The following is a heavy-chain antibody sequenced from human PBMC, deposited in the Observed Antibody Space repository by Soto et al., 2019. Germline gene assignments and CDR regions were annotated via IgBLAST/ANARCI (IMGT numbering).Heavy chain of an antibody. Sequence: GSGPPLAHPTQTFTFTCTFSGFSLSTSQVGVGWIRQPPGKALEWLAHVYWNDAKYYSLSLKTRLTITKDTSKNQVVLTMTKMDPVDTATYFRAHLNTRGYYFDYWGQGALVTVSS. CDR1: GFSLSTSQVG. J-gene: IGHJ4*02. CDR3: AHLNTRGYYFDY. CDR2: VYWNDAK. V-gene: IGHV2-5*01.